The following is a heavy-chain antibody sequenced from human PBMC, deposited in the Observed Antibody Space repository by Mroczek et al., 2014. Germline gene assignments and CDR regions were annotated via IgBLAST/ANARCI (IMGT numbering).Heavy chain of an antibody. CDR3: VRGDEAVVNHGFDI. D-gene: IGHD5-24*01. J-gene: IGHJ3*02. CDR2: VGTLSDT. V-gene: IGHV3-13*01. CDR1: GFTFSDYD. Sequence: EVQLVESGGGLVQPGGSLRLSCAASGFTFSDYDMHWVRQPTGKSLEWVSGVGTLSDTYYPDSVKGRFTISRENAKNSLYLQMDSLRAGDTAVYYCVRGDEAVVNHGFDIWGQGTMVTVSS.